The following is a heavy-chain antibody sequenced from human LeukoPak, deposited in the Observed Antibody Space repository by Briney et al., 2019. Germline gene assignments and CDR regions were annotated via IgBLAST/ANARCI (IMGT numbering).Heavy chain of an antibody. CDR2: INPSSGST. CDR1: GYTFTTYY. Sequence: ASVKVSCKASGYTFTTYYMHWVRQAPRQGLELMGIINPSSGSTSYAQKFQGRVTMTRDTSTTTVYMELSSLRSEDTAVYYCARGFGRYCNGGSCYPTGVDYWGQGTLVTVSS. D-gene: IGHD2-15*01. CDR3: ARGFGRYCNGGSCYPTGVDY. V-gene: IGHV1-46*01. J-gene: IGHJ4*02.